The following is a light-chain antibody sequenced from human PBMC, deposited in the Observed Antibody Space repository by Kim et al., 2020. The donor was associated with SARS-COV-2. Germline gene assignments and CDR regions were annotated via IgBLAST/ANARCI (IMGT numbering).Light chain of an antibody. CDR2: GKN. V-gene: IGLV3-19*01. J-gene: IGLJ2*01. CDR3: KSRDSSGKVV. Sequence: SSELTQDPAVSVALGQTVRITCQGDSLRRYYASWYQQKPGQAPVLVIYGKNNRPSGIPDRFSGFSSGNTASLTITGAQVEEEADYYCKSRDSSGKVVFGGGTKLTVL. CDR1: SLRRYY.